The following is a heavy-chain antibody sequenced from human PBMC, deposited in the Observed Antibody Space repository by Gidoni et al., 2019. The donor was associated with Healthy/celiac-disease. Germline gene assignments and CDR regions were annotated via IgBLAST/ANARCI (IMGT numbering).Heavy chain of an antibody. J-gene: IGHJ4*02. CDR2: ISDDGSNK. CDR3: AKHVDTVLFDY. D-gene: IGHD5-18*01. Sequence: QVQLVESGGGVVQPGRSLRLSCAASGFTFSSYGMHWVRQAPGKGLEWVAVISDDGSNKYYADSVKGRFTISRDNSKNTLYLQMNSLRAEDTAVYYCAKHVDTVLFDYWGQGTLVTVSS. V-gene: IGHV3-30*18. CDR1: GFTFSSYG.